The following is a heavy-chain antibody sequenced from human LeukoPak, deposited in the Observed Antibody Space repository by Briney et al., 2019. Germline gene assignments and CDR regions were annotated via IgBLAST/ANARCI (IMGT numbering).Heavy chain of an antibody. CDR1: GGSISSYY. J-gene: IGHJ3*02. Sequence: SETLSLTCTVSGGSISSYYWSWIRQPPGKGLEWIGYIYYSGSTNYNPSLKSRVTISVDTSKNQFSLKLSSVTAADTAVYYCARARVGATIDAFDIWGQGTMVTVPS. D-gene: IGHD1-26*01. CDR2: IYYSGST. CDR3: ARARVGATIDAFDI. V-gene: IGHV4-59*01.